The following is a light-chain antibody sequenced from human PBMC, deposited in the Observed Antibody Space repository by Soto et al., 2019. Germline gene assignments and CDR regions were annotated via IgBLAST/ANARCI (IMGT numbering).Light chain of an antibody. CDR3: QQRFNWPIT. J-gene: IGKJ5*01. CDR1: QSVSTY. V-gene: IGKV3-11*01. CDR2: DAS. Sequence: EIVLTQSPATLSLSPGERATLSCRASQSVSTYLAWYQQRPGQAPRLLIYDASNRATGIPARFSGSGSGTDFTLTISSLGPEDFAVYYCQQRFNWPITFGQGTRLEIK.